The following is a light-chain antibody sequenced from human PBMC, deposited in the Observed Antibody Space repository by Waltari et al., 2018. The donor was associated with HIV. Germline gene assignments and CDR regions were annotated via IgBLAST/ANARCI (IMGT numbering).Light chain of an antibody. CDR2: DNN. CDR3: GTWDSSLSVKWV. CDR1: SSNIGNNY. V-gene: IGLV1-51*01. J-gene: IGLJ3*02. Sequence: QSVLTQPPSVSAAPGQKVTISCSGISSNIGNNYVSWYQHPPGTAPKLLSYDNNKRPSGIPDRFSGSKPGTSATLGITGLQTGDEADYYCGTWDSSLSVKWVFGGGAKLTVL.